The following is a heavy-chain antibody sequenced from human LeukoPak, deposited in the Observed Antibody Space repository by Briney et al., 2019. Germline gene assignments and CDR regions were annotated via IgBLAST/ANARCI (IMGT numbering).Heavy chain of an antibody. D-gene: IGHD6-13*01. CDR1: GFTLSSSA. CDR3: AKTGRYSSSCYDY. J-gene: IGHJ4*02. CDR2: ISGSGGST. V-gene: IGHV3-23*01. Sequence: GGSLRLSCAASGFTLSSSAMSWVRQAPGKGLEWVSAISGSGGSTYYADSVKGRFTISRDNSKNTLYLQMNSLRAEDTAVYYCAKTGRYSSSCYDYWGQGTLVTVSS.